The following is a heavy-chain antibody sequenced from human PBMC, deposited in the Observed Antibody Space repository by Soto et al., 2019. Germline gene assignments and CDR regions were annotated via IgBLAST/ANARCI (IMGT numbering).Heavy chain of an antibody. CDR2: IYPGDSDT. Sequence: GESLKISCKGSGYSFITYWIGWVRQMPGKGLEWMGIIYPGDSDTRYSPSFQGHVSFSVDNSINTVYLQWTSLKTTDTGIYFCARGYFDSGHGYDLWGQGTLVTVSS. D-gene: IGHD3-10*01. CDR3: ARGYFDSGHGYDL. V-gene: IGHV5-51*01. J-gene: IGHJ5*02. CDR1: GYSFITYW.